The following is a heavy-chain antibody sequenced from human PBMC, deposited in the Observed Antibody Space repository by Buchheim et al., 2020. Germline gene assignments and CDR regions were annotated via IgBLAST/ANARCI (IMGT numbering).Heavy chain of an antibody. Sequence: QVHLVQSGAEVKKPGSSVKVSCKASGGTSNNFPISWVRQAPGQGLEWMGGIIHTFDSPKYAPEFKCRLTITEDRSTSTVYMQLSSLRSEDTAVYFCARGQSASWFSGSFDPWGQGTL. V-gene: IGHV1-69*06. CDR2: IIHTFDSP. CDR3: ARGQSASWFSGSFDP. D-gene: IGHD2-2*01. CDR1: GGTSNNFP. J-gene: IGHJ5*02.